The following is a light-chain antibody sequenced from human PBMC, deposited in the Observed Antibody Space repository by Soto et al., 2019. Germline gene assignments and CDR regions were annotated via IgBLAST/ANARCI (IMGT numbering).Light chain of an antibody. J-gene: IGLJ1*01. CDR1: NSNIGAGYD. CDR2: GNI. V-gene: IGLV1-40*01. CDR3: QSYDSRLSNYV. Sequence: QSVLTQPPSVSGAPGQRVTISCTWSNSNIGAGYDVHWYQQFPGTAPKLLIYGNINRPSGVPDRFSGSKSGPSASLAITGLQAEDEADYYCQSYDSRLSNYVFGGGTKLTVL.